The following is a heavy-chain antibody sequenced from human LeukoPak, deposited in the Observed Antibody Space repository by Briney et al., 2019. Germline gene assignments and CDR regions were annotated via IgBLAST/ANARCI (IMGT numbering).Heavy chain of an antibody. V-gene: IGHV4-39*01. CDR3: ARRGGDDYNRRFDS. D-gene: IGHD5-24*01. Sequence: SETLSLTCTVSGASIRSSSHYWGWIRQPPGKGLEWIGHVNYNGNTYYNPSLKSRVTISVDTSKNQFSLKLTSVTAADTALHYCARRGGDDYNRRFDSWGQGTLVTVSS. CDR2: VNYNGNT. CDR1: GASIRSSSHY. J-gene: IGHJ4*02.